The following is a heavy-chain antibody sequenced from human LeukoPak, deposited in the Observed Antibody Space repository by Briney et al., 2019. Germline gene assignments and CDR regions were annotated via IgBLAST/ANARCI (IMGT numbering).Heavy chain of an antibody. CDR3: ARGSGWIIDK. J-gene: IGHJ4*02. Sequence: PGGSLRLSCAVSGFIFNNYWMHWDRQAPGKGPEWVANIKEDGSVKTYLESVRGRFTISRDNAKNSLFLQMNSLRAEDTAVYYCARGSGWIIDKWGQGTLVSVSS. D-gene: IGHD6-19*01. V-gene: IGHV3-7*01. CDR1: GFIFNNYW. CDR2: IKEDGSVK.